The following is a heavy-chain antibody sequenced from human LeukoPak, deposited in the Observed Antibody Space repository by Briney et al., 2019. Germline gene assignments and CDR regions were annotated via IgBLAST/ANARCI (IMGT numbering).Heavy chain of an antibody. CDR3: ARDMTTVVQRGAFDI. CDR2: IYHSGST. J-gene: IGHJ3*02. Sequence: SETLSLTCTVSGGSISSGGYYWSWIRQPPGKGLEWIGYIYHSGSTYYNPSLKSRVTISVDRSKNQFSLKLSSVTAADTAVYYCARDMTTVVQRGAFDIWGQGTMVTVSS. V-gene: IGHV4-30-2*01. D-gene: IGHD4-23*01. CDR1: GGSISSGGYY.